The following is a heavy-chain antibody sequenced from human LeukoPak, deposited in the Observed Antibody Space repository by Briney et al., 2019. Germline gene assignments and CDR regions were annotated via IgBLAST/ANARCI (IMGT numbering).Heavy chain of an antibody. J-gene: IGHJ6*03. CDR2: IYYSGST. V-gene: IGHV4-59*01. CDR1: GVSISNYY. D-gene: IGHD3-16*01. Sequence: KPSETLSLTCTVSGVSISNYYWSWIRQPPGKGLEWIGYIYYSGSTNYNPSLKSRVTISVDTSKNQFSLKLSSVTAADTAVYYCAKGWDYMDVWGKGTTANISS. CDR3: AKGWDYMDV.